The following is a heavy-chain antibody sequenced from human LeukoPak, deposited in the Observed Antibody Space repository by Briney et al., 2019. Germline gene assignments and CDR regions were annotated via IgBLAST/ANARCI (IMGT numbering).Heavy chain of an antibody. CDR1: GFTFSSYA. CDR2: ISGSGGST. Sequence: GGSLRLSCAASGFTFSSYAMSWVRQAPGKGLEWVSAISGSGGSTYYADSVKGRFTISRDNSKNTLYLQMNSLRAEDTAVYYCAKDPHDILTGYYFVPWFDPWGQGTLVTVSS. CDR3: AKDPHDILTGYYFVPWFDP. V-gene: IGHV3-23*01. J-gene: IGHJ5*02. D-gene: IGHD3-9*01.